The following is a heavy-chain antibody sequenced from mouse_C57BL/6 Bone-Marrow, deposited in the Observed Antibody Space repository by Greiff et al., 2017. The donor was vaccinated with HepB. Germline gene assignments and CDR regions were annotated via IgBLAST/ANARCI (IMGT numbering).Heavy chain of an antibody. Sequence: EVMLVESGPGLVKPSQTVFLTCTVTGISITTGNYRWSWIRQFPGNKLEWIGYIYYSGTITYNPSLTSRTTITRDTPKNQFFLEMNSLTAEDTATYYCARDTPYYYGSSYGAMDYWGQGTSVTVSS. D-gene: IGHD1-1*01. V-gene: IGHV3-5*01. CDR3: ARDTPYYYGSSYGAMDY. CDR2: IYYSGTI. CDR1: GISITTGNYR. J-gene: IGHJ4*01.